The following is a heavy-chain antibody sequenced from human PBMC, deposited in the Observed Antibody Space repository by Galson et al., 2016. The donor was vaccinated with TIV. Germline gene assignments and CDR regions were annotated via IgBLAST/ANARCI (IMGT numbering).Heavy chain of an antibody. CDR1: NY. V-gene: IGHV3-53*05. CDR3: ARDLGYDSRGYYPGY. J-gene: IGHJ4*02. Sequence: NYMSWVRQAPGKGLEWVSVIYSGGSTHYADSVKGRFTISRDNSKKMLYLQMNSLRAEDTAVYYCARDLGYDSRGYYPGYWGQGTPVTVSS. CDR2: IYSGGST. D-gene: IGHD3-22*01.